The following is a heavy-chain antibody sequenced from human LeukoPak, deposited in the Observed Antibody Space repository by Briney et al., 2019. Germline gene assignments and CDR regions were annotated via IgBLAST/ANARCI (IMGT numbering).Heavy chain of an antibody. V-gene: IGHV4-34*01. CDR2: INHSGST. CDR1: GGSFSGYY. Sequence: SETLSLTCAVSGGSFSGYYWSWVRQPPGKGLEWIGEINHSGSTNYNTSLKSRVTISVDTSKNQFSLKLSSVTAADTAVYYCAREYPGIAVAGTLAFDIWGQGTMVTVSS. J-gene: IGHJ3*02. CDR3: AREYPGIAVAGTLAFDI. D-gene: IGHD6-19*01.